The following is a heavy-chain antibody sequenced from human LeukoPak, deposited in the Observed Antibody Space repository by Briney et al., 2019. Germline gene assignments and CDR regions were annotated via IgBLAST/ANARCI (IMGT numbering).Heavy chain of an antibody. Sequence: GGSLRLSCAASGFTFSSYWMSWVRQAPGKGLEWVANIKQDGSEKYYVDSVKGRFTISRDNAKNSLYLQMNSLRAEDTAVYYCARDNFTMVRGVSDYWGQGTLVTVSS. CDR3: ARDNFTMVRGVSDY. V-gene: IGHV3-7*01. CDR1: GFTFSSYW. CDR2: IKQDGSEK. D-gene: IGHD3-10*01. J-gene: IGHJ4*02.